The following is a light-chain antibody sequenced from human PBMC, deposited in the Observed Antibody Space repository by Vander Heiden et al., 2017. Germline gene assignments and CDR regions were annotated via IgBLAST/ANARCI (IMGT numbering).Light chain of an antibody. Sequence: QSALTQPASVSGSPGQSITISCTGTSSDVGAYNSGSWYQQHPDKAPKLLIYDVGNRPSGVSNRFFGSKSGNTASLIISGLQAEDEADYYCSSYTISSTVIFGGGTKLTVL. J-gene: IGLJ2*01. CDR2: DVG. V-gene: IGLV2-14*03. CDR1: SSDVGAYNS. CDR3: SSYTISSTVI.